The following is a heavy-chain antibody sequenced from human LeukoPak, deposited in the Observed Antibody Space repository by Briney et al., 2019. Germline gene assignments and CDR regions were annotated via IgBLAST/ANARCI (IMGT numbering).Heavy chain of an antibody. CDR2: ISGSGGST. J-gene: IGHJ4*02. CDR3: AKGERAAAFDY. Sequence: GGSLRLSCVASGFTFNVYWMSWVRQAPGKGLEWVSAISGSGGSTYYADSVKGRFTISRDNSKNTLYLQMNSLRAEDTAVYYCAKGERAAAFDYWGQGTLVTVSS. CDR1: GFTFNVYW. D-gene: IGHD6-13*01. V-gene: IGHV3-23*01.